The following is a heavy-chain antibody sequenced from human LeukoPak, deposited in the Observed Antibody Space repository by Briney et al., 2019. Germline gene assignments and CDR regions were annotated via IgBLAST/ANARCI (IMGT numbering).Heavy chain of an antibody. J-gene: IGHJ4*02. CDR3: ATGRWLRLFDY. CDR1: GFTFSTYA. V-gene: IGHV3-30*03. Sequence: QPGRSLRLSCAASGFTFSTYAMHWVRQAPGKGLEWVAVISYDGSNKYYADSVKGRFTISRDNSKNTLYLQMNSLRVEDTAVYYCATGRWLRLFDYWGQGTLVTVSS. CDR2: ISYDGSNK. D-gene: IGHD5-24*01.